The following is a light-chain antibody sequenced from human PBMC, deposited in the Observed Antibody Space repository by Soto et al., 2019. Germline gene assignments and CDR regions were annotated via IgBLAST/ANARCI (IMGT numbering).Light chain of an antibody. J-gene: IGLJ1*01. CDR2: SNS. Sequence: QSVLTQPPSVSGAPGQSVTISCTGSSSNIGAAYDVHWYQQFPGTAPKLLIYSNSNRPSGVPDRFSGSKSGTSASLAITGLQAEDEAEYYCQSYDSSLGYVFGTGTKFTVL. CDR3: QSYDSSLGYV. V-gene: IGLV1-40*01. CDR1: SSNIGAAYD.